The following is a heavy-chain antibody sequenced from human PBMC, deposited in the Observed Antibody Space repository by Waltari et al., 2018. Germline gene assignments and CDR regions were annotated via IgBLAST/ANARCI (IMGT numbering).Heavy chain of an antibody. J-gene: IGHJ3*02. D-gene: IGHD7-27*01. V-gene: IGHV1-69*08. CDR2: IIPIFGTA. CDR3: ARLASPSGDDAFDI. Sequence: QVQLVQSGAEVKKPGSSVKVSCKASGGTFSSYAISWVRQAPGQGLEWMGRIIPIFGTANYEQNFQGRVTITADKSTSTAYMELSSLRSEDTAVYYCARLASPSGDDAFDIWGQGTMVTVSS. CDR1: GGTFSSYA.